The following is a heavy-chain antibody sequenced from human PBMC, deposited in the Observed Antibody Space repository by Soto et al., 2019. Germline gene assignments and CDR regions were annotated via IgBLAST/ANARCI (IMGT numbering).Heavy chain of an antibody. J-gene: IGHJ6*02. V-gene: IGHV1-3*01. Sequence: QVQLVQSGVEVKKPGASVKVSCKASGYTFTSYAMHWVRQAPGQRLEGMGWINAGNGNTKYSQKFQGRVTITRDTSASTSYMELSSLRSEDTAVYYCARDQGDGYKYYYYYYGMDVWGQGPTVTVSS. D-gene: IGHD5-12*01. CDR1: GYTFTSYA. CDR2: INAGNGNT. CDR3: ARDQGDGYKYYYYYYGMDV.